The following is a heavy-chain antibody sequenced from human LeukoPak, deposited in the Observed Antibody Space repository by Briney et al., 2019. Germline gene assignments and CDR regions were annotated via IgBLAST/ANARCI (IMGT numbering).Heavy chain of an antibody. J-gene: IGHJ5*02. CDR1: GGTFSSYA. CDR3: ASEAGYYDSSGNWFDP. V-gene: IGHV1-69*05. D-gene: IGHD3-22*01. CDR2: IIPIFGTA. Sequence: GASVKVSCKASGGTFSSYAISWVRQAPGQGLEWMGGIIPIFGTANYAQKFQGRVTITTDESTSTAYMELSSLRSEDTAVYYCASEAGYYDSSGNWFDPWGQGTLVTVSS.